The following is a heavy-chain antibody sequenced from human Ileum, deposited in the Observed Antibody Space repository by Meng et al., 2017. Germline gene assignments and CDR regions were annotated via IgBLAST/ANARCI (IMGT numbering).Heavy chain of an antibody. J-gene: IGHJ4*02. V-gene: IGHV4-59*01. CDR1: GGSISSYY. Sequence: QVQLQEAGPGLVKPSETRSLTCTVSGGSISSYYWSWIRQPPGKGLEWIGYIYYSGSTNYNPSLKSRVTISVDTSKNQFSLKLSSVTAADTAVYYCARDYCSSTTCALDYWGQGTLVTVSS. D-gene: IGHD2-2*01. CDR2: IYYSGST. CDR3: ARDYCSSTTCALDY.